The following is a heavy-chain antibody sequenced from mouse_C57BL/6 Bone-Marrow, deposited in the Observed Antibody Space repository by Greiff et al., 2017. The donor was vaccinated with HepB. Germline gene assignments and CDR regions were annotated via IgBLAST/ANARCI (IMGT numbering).Heavy chain of an antibody. J-gene: IGHJ3*01. Sequence: DVMLVESEGGLVQPGSSMKLSCTASGFTFSDYYMAWVRQVSEKGLEWVANINYDGSSTYYLDSLKSRFIISRDNAKNILYLQMSSLKSEDTATYYCARGNYYGSILTYWGQGTLVTVSA. CDR1: GFTFSDYY. CDR2: INYDGSST. CDR3: ARGNYYGSILTY. D-gene: IGHD1-1*01. V-gene: IGHV5-16*01.